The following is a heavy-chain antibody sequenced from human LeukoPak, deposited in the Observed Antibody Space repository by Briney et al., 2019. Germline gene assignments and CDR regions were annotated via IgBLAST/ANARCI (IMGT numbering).Heavy chain of an antibody. J-gene: IGHJ5*02. V-gene: IGHV1-2*02. D-gene: IGHD2-2*01. Sequence: ASVKVSCKASGYTFTGYYMHWVRQAPGQGVEWMGWINPNSGGTNYAQKFQGRVTMTRDTSISTAYMELSRLRSDDTAVYYCARDIGYCSSTSCYPWFDPWGQGTLVTASS. CDR1: GYTFTGYY. CDR2: INPNSGGT. CDR3: ARDIGYCSSTSCYPWFDP.